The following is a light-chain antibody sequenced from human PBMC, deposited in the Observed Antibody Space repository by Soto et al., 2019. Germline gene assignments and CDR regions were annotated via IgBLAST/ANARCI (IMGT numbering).Light chain of an antibody. Sequence: EIVLTQSPATLSLSPGERATLFCRASQSSGTYLAWYQQKSGQAPRLLIYDASNRATGIPARFSGGGSGTDFILTVSSLEPEDFAVYYCQQRFNWPPTFGQGTKLEI. CDR2: DAS. V-gene: IGKV3-11*01. CDR1: QSSGTY. J-gene: IGKJ2*01. CDR3: QQRFNWPPT.